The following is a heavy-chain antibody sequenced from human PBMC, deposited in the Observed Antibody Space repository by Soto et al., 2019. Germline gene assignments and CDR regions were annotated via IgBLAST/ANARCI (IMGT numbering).Heavy chain of an antibody. Sequence: PSETLSLTCAVSGGSISSSNWWSWIRQPPGKGLEWIGYIYYSGSTNYNPSLRSRVTISVDTSKNQFSLKLNSMTAADTAVYYCARADDPGYFQHWGQGTLVTVSS. CDR1: GGSISSSNW. CDR2: IYYSGST. CDR3: ARADDPGYFQH. V-gene: IGHV4-59*08. J-gene: IGHJ1*01.